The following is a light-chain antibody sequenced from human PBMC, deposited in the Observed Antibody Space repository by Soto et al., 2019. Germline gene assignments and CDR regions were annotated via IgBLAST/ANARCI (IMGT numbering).Light chain of an antibody. CDR1: QSVTSSH. V-gene: IGKV3-20*01. J-gene: IGKJ2*03. CDR2: GAS. CDR3: QQYGSSTYS. Sequence: EIVLTQSPGSLSLSPRERATLSCRASQSVTSSHLAWYQQKPGQAPRLLIYGASRRATGIPDRVSGSGSGTDFAHTISRLEPEDSAMYYCQQYGSSTYSFGQGTKVEGK.